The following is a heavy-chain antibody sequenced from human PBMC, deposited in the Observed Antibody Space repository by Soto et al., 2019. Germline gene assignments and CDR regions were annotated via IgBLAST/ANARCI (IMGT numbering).Heavy chain of an antibody. CDR2: ISGSGGST. J-gene: IGHJ4*02. Sequence: GGSLRLSCAASGFTFSSYAMSWVRQAPGKGLEWVSAISGSGGSTYYADSVKGRFTISVDTSKNQFSLKLSSVTAADTAVYYCARHSTVTRGFGYWGQGTLVTVSS. V-gene: IGHV3-23*01. CDR3: ARHSTVTRGFGY. CDR1: GFTFSSYA. D-gene: IGHD4-17*01.